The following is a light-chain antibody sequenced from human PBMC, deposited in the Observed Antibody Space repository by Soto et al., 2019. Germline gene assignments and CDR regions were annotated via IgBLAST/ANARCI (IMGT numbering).Light chain of an antibody. CDR1: QSIANY. V-gene: IGKV1-39*01. Sequence: DIQMTQSPSSLSASVGDRVTITCRASQSIANYLNWYQQKPGKAPKLLIYAASSLQSGVPSRFSGSGSGTDFTLTISSLQPEDVATYYCQQSYSTLLFTFGPGTKVDIK. CDR2: AAS. CDR3: QQSYSTLLFT. J-gene: IGKJ3*01.